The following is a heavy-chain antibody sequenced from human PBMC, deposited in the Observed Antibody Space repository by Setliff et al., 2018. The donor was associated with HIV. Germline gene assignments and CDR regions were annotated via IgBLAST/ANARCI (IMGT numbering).Heavy chain of an antibody. CDR2: INHSGST. Sequence: SETLSLTCAVYGGSFSGYYWSWIRQPPGKGLEWIGEINHSGSTNYNPSLKSRVTISVDTSKKQFSLKLNSVTAADTAVYYCARDSMYSSGWYGWYFDLWGRGTLVTVSS. J-gene: IGHJ2*01. CDR1: GGSFSGYY. D-gene: IGHD6-19*01. V-gene: IGHV4-34*01. CDR3: ARDSMYSSGWYGWYFDL.